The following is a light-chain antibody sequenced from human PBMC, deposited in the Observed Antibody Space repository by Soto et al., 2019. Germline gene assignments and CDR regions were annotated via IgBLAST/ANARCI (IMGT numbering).Light chain of an antibody. CDR2: EVS. J-gene: IGLJ1*01. CDR3: SSYAGSTILGYV. Sequence: QSALAQPPSASGSPGQSVTISCTGTSSDVVGYNYVSWYQQHPGKAPKLMIYEVSKRPSGVPDRFSGSKSGNTASLTVSGLQAEDEAVYHCSSYAGSTILGYVFATGTMV. V-gene: IGLV2-8*01. CDR1: SSDVVGYNY.